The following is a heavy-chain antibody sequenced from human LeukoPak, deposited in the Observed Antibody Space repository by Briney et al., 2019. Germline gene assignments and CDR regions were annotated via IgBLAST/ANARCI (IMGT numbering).Heavy chain of an antibody. CDR3: TRPGSGYGGVDY. D-gene: IGHD5-12*01. Sequence: GGSLRLSCAASGFTFSGSAMHWVRQASGKGLEWVGRIRSKANSYATAYAASVKGRFTISRDDSKNTAYLQMNSLKTEDTAVYYCTRPGSGYGGVDYWGQGTLVTVSS. CDR1: GFTFSGSA. V-gene: IGHV3-73*01. J-gene: IGHJ4*02. CDR2: IRSKANSYAT.